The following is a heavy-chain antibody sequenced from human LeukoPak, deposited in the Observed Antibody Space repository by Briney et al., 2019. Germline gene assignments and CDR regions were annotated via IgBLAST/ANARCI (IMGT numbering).Heavy chain of an antibody. J-gene: IGHJ4*02. CDR2: ISRGGTR. CDR1: GFTVSSNY. V-gene: IGHV3-66*01. D-gene: IGHD4-17*01. CDR3: ASLNDYGSFFDY. Sequence: GGSLRLSCAASGFTVSSNYMTWVRQAPGKGLEWVSVISRGGTRSYADSVKGRFTISRDNSNNTVYVQMNSLRAEDKAVYYCASLNDYGSFFDYWGQGTLVTVSS.